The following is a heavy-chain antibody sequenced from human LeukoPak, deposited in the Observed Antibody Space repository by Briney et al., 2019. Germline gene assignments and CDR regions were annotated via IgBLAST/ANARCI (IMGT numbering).Heavy chain of an antibody. CDR1: GGSFSGYY. Sequence: SETLSLTCAVYGGSFSGYYWSWIRQPPGKGLEWIGEINHSGSTNYNPSLKSRVTISVDTSKNQFSLKLSSVTAADTAVYYCASIAAAGTVADYWGQGTLVTVPS. V-gene: IGHV4-34*01. D-gene: IGHD6-13*01. CDR2: INHSGST. CDR3: ASIAAAGTVADY. J-gene: IGHJ4*02.